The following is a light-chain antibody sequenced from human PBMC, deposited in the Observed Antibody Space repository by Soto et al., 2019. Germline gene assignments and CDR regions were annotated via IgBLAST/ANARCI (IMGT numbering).Light chain of an antibody. CDR2: AAS. CDR3: QQSYNTPIT. J-gene: IGKJ5*01. Sequence: LTQSPSSLSASVGDRVTITCRASQSISSYLNWYQQKPGKAPKLLIYAASSLQSGVPSRFSGSGSGTDFTLTISSLQPEDFATYYCQQSYNTPITFGEGRRLEI. V-gene: IGKV1-39*01. CDR1: QSISSY.